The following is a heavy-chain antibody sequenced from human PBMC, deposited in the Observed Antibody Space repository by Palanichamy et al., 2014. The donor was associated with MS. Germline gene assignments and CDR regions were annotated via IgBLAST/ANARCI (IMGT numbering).Heavy chain of an antibody. J-gene: IGHJ4*02. CDR2: ILGNDDRT. V-gene: IGHV3-23*01. Sequence: EVRLLESGGGLVQPGGFLRLSCAASGFTFSANAMAWVRQAPGKGLEWVAGILGNDDRTSYAGSVKGRFTISRDISNNMIYQQMNSLRAEDTAVYHCAKDIWYFALDYWGQGILVTVSS. CDR1: GFTFSANA. D-gene: IGHD3-3*01. CDR3: AKDIWYFALDY.